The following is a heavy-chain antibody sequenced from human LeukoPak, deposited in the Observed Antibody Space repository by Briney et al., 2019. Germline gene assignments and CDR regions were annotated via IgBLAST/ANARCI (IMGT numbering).Heavy chain of an antibody. J-gene: IGHJ6*02. D-gene: IGHD3-22*01. CDR1: GFTFSSYA. V-gene: IGHV3-23*01. CDR3: ATRTYYYDSSGYYDYYYYYGMDV. Sequence: GGSLRLSCAASGFTFSSYAMSWVRQAPGKGLEWVSAISGSGGSTYYADSVKGRFTISRDNSKNTLYLQMNSLRAEDTAVYYCATRTYYYDSSGYYDYYYYYGMDVWGQGTTVTVSS. CDR2: ISGSGGST.